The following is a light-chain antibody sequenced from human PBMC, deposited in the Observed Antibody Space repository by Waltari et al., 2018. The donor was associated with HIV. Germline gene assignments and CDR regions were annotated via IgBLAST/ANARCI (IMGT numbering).Light chain of an antibody. Sequence: QSVLTQPPSASGTPGPRVTISCSGSSSHIGSYYVYWYQQLPGTAPKLLIYRNNQRPSGVPDRFSGSKSGTSASLAISGLRSGDEADYYCAAWDDSLSGAVFGGGTKLTVL. CDR2: RNN. J-gene: IGLJ2*01. CDR1: SSHIGSYY. V-gene: IGLV1-47*01. CDR3: AAWDDSLSGAV.